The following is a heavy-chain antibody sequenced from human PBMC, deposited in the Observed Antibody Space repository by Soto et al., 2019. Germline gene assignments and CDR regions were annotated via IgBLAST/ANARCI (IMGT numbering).Heavy chain of an antibody. CDR2: ISSSSSYI. D-gene: IGHD6-6*01. CDR1: GFTFSSYS. CDR3: ARDISRRAARNGGGY. Sequence: GGSLRLSCAASGFTFSSYSMNWVRQAPGKGLEWVSSISSSSSYIYYADSVKGRFTISRDNAKNSLYLQMNSLRAEDTAVYYCARDISRRAARNGGGYWGQGTLVTVSS. V-gene: IGHV3-21*01. J-gene: IGHJ4*02.